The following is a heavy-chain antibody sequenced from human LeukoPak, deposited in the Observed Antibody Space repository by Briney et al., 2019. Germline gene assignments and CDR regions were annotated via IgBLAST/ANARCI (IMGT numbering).Heavy chain of an antibody. V-gene: IGHV4-59*11. D-gene: IGHD1-20*01. CDR1: GGSISSHY. Sequence: PSETLSLTCTVSGGSISSHYWRWIRQPPGKGLEWIGYIYYSGSTNYNPSLKSRVTISVDTSKNQFSLKLSSVTAADTAVYYCARDLASITGRTPGWFDPWGQGTLVTVSS. J-gene: IGHJ5*02. CDR2: IYYSGST. CDR3: ARDLASITGRTPGWFDP.